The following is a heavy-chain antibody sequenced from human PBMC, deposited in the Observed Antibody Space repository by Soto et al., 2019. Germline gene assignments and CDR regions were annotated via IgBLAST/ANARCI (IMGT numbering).Heavy chain of an antibody. CDR2: VSHDGRNT. Sequence: VQLVESGGGVVQPGRSLRLSCAASGFTFSGYAMHWVRQAPGKGLEWVAVVSHDGRNTHYADSVKGRFTISRDSSNNTVSLELTSLRAEDTVVYYCAKGGRQWLVTSDFNYWGQGALVTVSS. CDR1: GFTFSGYA. V-gene: IGHV3-30*18. CDR3: AKGGRQWLVTSDFNY. D-gene: IGHD6-19*01. J-gene: IGHJ4*02.